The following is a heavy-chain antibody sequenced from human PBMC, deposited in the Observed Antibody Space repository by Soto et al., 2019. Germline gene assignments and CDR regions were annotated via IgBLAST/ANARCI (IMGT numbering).Heavy chain of an antibody. CDR3: ARACLNGICYTQGLDL. D-gene: IGHD2-8*01. CDR2: IHHSGIS. J-gene: IGHJ4*02. V-gene: IGHV4-4*02. CDR1: GGSISSSNW. Sequence: QVQLQESGPGLVKPSGTLSLTCGVSGGSISSSNWWSWVRQPPGKGLEWIGEIHHSGISKYNPSLQSRLTMSLDKSKTHVSLQLTSVTAADTAVYYCARACLNGICYTQGLDLWGQGTLVLVSS.